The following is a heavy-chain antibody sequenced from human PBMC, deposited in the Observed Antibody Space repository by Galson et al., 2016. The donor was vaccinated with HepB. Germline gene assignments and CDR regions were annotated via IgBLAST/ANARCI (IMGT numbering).Heavy chain of an antibody. Sequence: PALVKPTQTLTLTCTFSGFSLTTNGMCVTWIRQPPGKALESLARIDWDDEKFYIASLKTRLTISKDTSRNKVVLTMTNMDPADTATYYCARVWEKGPFQFLDYWGQGIQVTVSS. J-gene: IGHJ4*02. D-gene: IGHD1-26*01. V-gene: IGHV2-70*17. CDR3: ARVWEKGPFQFLDY. CDR1: GFSLTTNGMC. CDR2: IDWDDEK.